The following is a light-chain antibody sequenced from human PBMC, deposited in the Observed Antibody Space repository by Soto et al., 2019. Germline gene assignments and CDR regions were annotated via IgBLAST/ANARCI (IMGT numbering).Light chain of an antibody. Sequence: IVLTQSPATLSLSPGERATLSCRSSQIVSNYLAWYQQKPGQAPSLLIYDASNRATGIPARFSGSGSGTDFTLTISSLETEDFAVYFCQHRAGWPPALTFGGGTKVEIK. J-gene: IGKJ4*01. CDR3: QHRAGWPPALT. CDR2: DAS. V-gene: IGKV3-11*01. CDR1: QIVSNY.